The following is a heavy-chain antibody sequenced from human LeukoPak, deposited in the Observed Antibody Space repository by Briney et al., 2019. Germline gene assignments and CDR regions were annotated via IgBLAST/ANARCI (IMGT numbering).Heavy chain of an antibody. CDR2: ISPSSSYI. V-gene: IGHV3-21*01. J-gene: IGHJ2*01. Sequence: PGGSLRLSCAASGFTFRTYNMNWVRQAPGKGLEWVSSISPSSSYIYYADSVKGRFTISRDNAKNSLYLQMNSLRVEDTAVYYCTRDHDTSGFDFWGRGTLVTVSS. CDR1: GFTFRTYN. CDR3: TRDHDTSGFDF. D-gene: IGHD6-25*01.